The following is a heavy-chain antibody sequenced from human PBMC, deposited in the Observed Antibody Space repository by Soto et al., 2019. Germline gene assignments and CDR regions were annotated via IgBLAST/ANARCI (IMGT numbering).Heavy chain of an antibody. V-gene: IGHV1-18*01. CDR2: INAYNGNT. Sequence: ASVKLYCNASGYSFTRYGIGWARQAPGQGLEWMGWINAYNGNTNYAQNLQGRLTLTTDTSTTTAYMELRSLRSNDTAIYYCAMVDVYVTPSPQDVWGQGTTVTVSS. CDR1: GYSFTRYG. J-gene: IGHJ6*02. CDR3: AMVDVYVTPSPQDV. D-gene: IGHD3-16*01.